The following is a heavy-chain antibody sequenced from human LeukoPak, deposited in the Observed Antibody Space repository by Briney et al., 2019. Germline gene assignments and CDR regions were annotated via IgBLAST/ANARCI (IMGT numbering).Heavy chain of an antibody. D-gene: IGHD2-15*01. Sequence: SETLSLTCAVYGGSFSGYYWSWIRQPPGKGLEWIGYIYYSGSTYYNPSLKSRVTISVDTSKNQFSLKLSSVTAADTAVYYCARNSVVVVAAPFDYWGQGTLVTVSS. V-gene: IGHV4-30-4*08. J-gene: IGHJ4*02. CDR3: ARNSVVVVAAPFDY. CDR1: GGSFSGYY. CDR2: IYYSGST.